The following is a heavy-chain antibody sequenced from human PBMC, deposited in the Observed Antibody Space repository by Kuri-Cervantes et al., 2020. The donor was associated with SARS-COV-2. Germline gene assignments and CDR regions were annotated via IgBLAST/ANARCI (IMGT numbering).Heavy chain of an antibody. CDR1: GFIFSNYA. V-gene: IGHV3-30*04. J-gene: IGHJ4*02. D-gene: IGHD2-21*01. CDR3: AKAYCGGDCYSEYFDY. CDR2: ILHDGGRK. Sequence: GESLKISCAASGFIFSNYAMHWVRQAPGKGLEWIAVILHDGGRKYYADSVKGRFTISRDNSKNTLYLQMNSLRAEDTAVYYCAKAYCGGDCYSEYFDYWGQGTLVTVSS.